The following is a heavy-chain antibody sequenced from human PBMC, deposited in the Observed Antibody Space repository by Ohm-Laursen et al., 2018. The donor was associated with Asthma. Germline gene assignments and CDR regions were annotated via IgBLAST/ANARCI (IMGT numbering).Heavy chain of an antibody. V-gene: IGHV3-30*14. CDR3: AFVREDYYYYGLDV. CDR2: ISYDGSNK. CDR1: GFTFSSYA. J-gene: IGHJ6*02. D-gene: IGHD1-26*01. Sequence: SLRLSCAASGFTFSSYAMHWVRQAPGKGLEWVAVISYDGSNKYYADSVRGRFTISRDNSKNTLYLQMNSLRAEDTAVYYCAFVREDYYYYGLDVWGQGTTVTVSS.